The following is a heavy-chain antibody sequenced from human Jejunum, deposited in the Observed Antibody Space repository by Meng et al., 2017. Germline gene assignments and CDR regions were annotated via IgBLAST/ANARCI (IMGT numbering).Heavy chain of an antibody. CDR3: ARVFRSGFDWSFDL. J-gene: IGHJ2*01. CDR2: INQGGGEK. D-gene: IGHD6-19*01. V-gene: IGHV3-7*01. CDR1: GLTVSRNY. Sequence: EVKLVETGGGLIQPGGSLRLSCAASGLTVSRNYMSWVRQAPGKGLEWVANINQGGGEKHYVDSVKGRFTISKDNTKNSLYLQMNILRADDTAVYYCARVFRSGFDWSFDLWGRGTLVTVSS.